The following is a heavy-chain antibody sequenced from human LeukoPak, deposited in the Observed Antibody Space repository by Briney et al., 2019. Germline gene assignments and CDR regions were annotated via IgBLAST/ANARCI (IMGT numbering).Heavy chain of an antibody. Sequence: SETLSLTCAVYGGSFSGFHWTWIRQPPGKGLEWIGEINHRGNTNYNPSLKSRVTISVDTSKNVFSLKLSSLTAADTAVYYCARGGYNYGYKRHNYYYYMDVWGKGTTVTISS. V-gene: IGHV4-34*01. CDR1: GGSFSGFH. J-gene: IGHJ6*03. CDR3: ARGGYNYGYKRHNYYYYMDV. CDR2: INHRGNT. D-gene: IGHD5-18*01.